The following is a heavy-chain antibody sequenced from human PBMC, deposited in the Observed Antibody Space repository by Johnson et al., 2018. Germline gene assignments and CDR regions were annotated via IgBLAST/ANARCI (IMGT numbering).Heavy chain of an antibody. Sequence: QVQLVQSGAEVKKPGSSVKVSCKASGVTFSSYAISWVRQAPGQGLEWMGGIIPIFRTANYAQKFQGRVTLTAAESTSTAYMELSSLRSEDTAVYSCARGESDAVTLDGYYYTYGLDVWGEGTTVTVAS. D-gene: IGHD4-17*01. CDR3: ARGESDAVTLDGYYYTYGLDV. CDR1: GVTFSSYA. J-gene: IGHJ6*04. CDR2: IIPIFRTA. V-gene: IGHV1-69*01.